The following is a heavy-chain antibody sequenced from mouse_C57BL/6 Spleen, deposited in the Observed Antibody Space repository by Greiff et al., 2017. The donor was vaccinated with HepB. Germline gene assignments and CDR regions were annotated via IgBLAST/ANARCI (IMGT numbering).Heavy chain of an antibody. V-gene: IGHV1-82*01. CDR3: ARNRDYSNYVWYFDV. CDR1: GYAFSSSW. J-gene: IGHJ1*03. CDR2: IYPGDGDT. D-gene: IGHD2-5*01. Sequence: QVQLKESGPELVKPGASVKISCKASGYAFSSSWMNWVKQRPGKGLEWIGRIYPGDGDTNYNGKLKGKATLTADKSSSTAYMQLSSLTSEDSAVYFCARNRDYSNYVWYFDVWGTGTTVTVSS.